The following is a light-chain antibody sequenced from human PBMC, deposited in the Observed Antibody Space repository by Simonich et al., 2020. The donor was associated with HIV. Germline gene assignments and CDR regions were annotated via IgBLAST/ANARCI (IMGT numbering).Light chain of an antibody. V-gene: IGLV2-14*03. CDR1: SSDVGGYNY. Sequence: QSALTQPASVSGSPGQSITISCTGTSSDVGGYNYVSWYQKHPGKAPQLMIYDVSIRPSGVSNRFSGSKSGNTASLTISGLQAEDEADYYCSSYTSSSTYVLGTGTKVTVL. CDR3: SSYTSSSTYV. CDR2: DVS. J-gene: IGLJ1*01.